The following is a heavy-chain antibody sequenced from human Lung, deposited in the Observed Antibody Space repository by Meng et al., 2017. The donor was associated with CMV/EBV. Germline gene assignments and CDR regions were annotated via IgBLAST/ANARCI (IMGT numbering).Heavy chain of an antibody. J-gene: IGHJ4*02. V-gene: IGHV3-30*02. CDR3: AKDLLLFGGPNAYFDY. CDR1: GFRFDDDG. CDR2: IRHDGTNK. Sequence: GESLKISCAASGFRFDDDGVHWVRQTPGKGLEWVAFIRHDGTNKFYGDSVKGQVTISRDNSKNTGYLQMTSLRPEETAVYYCAKDLLLFGGPNAYFDYWGQGMLVTVSS. D-gene: IGHD3-16*01.